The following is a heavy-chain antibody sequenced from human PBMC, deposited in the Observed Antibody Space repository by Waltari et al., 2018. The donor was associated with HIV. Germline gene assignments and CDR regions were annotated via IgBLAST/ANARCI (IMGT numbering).Heavy chain of an antibody. CDR3: ARDSPAFSRGTEELDY. CDR2: IWHDANNQ. J-gene: IGHJ4*02. D-gene: IGHD2-2*01. V-gene: IGHV3-33*01. CDR1: GFTLSSPS. Sequence: QVQLVESGGGVVQPGKSLRLSCAASGFTLSSPSMHWVRQAPGKGLEWVAVIWHDANNQYYADSVQGRFTISRDNSKNTLYLQMNSLRAEDTALYYCARDSPAFSRGTEELDYWGQGTLVTVSS.